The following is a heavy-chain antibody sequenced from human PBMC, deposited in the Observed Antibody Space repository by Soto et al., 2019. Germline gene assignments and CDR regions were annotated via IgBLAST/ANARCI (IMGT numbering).Heavy chain of an antibody. J-gene: IGHJ6*02. CDR1: GYTFTSYG. D-gene: IGHD3-9*01. Sequence: ASVKGSCKASGYTFTSYGISWVRQAPGQGLEWMGWISAYNGNTNYAQKLQGRVTMTTDTSTSTAYMELRSLRSDDTAVYYCAKGITLSGYDYGMDVWGQGTTVTVSS. CDR3: AKGITLSGYDYGMDV. CDR2: ISAYNGNT. V-gene: IGHV1-18*01.